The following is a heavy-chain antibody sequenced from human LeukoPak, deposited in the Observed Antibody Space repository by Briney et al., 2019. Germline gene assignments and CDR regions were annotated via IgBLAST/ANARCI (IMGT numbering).Heavy chain of an antibody. D-gene: IGHD6-19*01. CDR2: IYYSGST. V-gene: IGHV4-59*01. CDR1: GGSMNSYY. CDR3: ARTRYTSAWSFDH. J-gene: IGHJ5*02. Sequence: PSETLSLTCTVSGGSMNSYYWNWIRQPPGKGLEWIGYIYYSGSTKYNPSLKSRVTISVDTSKNQFSLKLNSVTPADTAVYYCARTRYTSAWSFDHWGQGTLVTVSS.